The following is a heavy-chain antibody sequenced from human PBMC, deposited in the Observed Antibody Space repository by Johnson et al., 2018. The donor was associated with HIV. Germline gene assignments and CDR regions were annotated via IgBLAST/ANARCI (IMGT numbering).Heavy chain of an antibody. J-gene: IGHJ3*01. CDR3: AKESKWESRTPHAFDL. D-gene: IGHD1-26*01. V-gene: IGHV3-30*02. CDR2: IRYDGSSK. CDR1: AFNFNTYG. Sequence: QVQLVESGGGVVQPGGSLRLSCAASAFNFNTYGMDWVRQAPGKGLEWVAFIRYDGSSKYYADSVKGRFTVSRDNSKNTLYLQMKSLRPEDTVVYYCAKESKWESRTPHAFDLWGQGTMVTVSS.